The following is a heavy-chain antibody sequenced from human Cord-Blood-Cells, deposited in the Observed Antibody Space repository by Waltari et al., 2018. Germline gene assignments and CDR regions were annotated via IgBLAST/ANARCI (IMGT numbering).Heavy chain of an antibody. J-gene: IGHJ6*03. CDR1: GGSLGGYY. Sequence: QVQLLPRGAGLLKPSEPLSLPCAVYGGSLGGYYWRWSRQPPGKGLEWIGEINHSGSTNYNPSLKSRVTISVDTSKNQFSLKLSSVTAADTAVYYCARGGDYYYYMDVWGKGTTVTVSS. D-gene: IGHD3-10*01. CDR3: ARGGDYYYYMDV. CDR2: INHSGST. V-gene: IGHV4-34*01.